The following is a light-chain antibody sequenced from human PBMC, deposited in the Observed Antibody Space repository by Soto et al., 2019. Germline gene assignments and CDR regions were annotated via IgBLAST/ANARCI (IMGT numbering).Light chain of an antibody. J-gene: IGKJ1*01. CDR3: QQYNSYPWT. CDR1: QRIGTW. CDR2: KAS. V-gene: IGKV1-5*03. Sequence: DIQMTQSPSTLSASIGDRVTITCRASQRIGTWLAWYQQKPGKAPNLLIFKASSLESGVPSRFSGSGSGTEFTLTLSSLQPDDFATYYCQQYNSYPWTFGQGTKVEIK.